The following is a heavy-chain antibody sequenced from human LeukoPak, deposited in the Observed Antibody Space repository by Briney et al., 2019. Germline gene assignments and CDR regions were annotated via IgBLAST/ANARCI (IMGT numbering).Heavy chain of an antibody. CDR3: ARSGGMIVVPRPFDY. CDR1: GGSISSYY. Sequence: SETLSLTCTVSGGSISSYYWSWIRQPPGKGLEWIGYIYYSGSTNYNPSLKSRVTISVDTSKNQFSLKLSSVTAADTAVYYCARSGGMIVVPRPFDYWGQGTLVTVSS. J-gene: IGHJ4*02. V-gene: IGHV4-59*08. CDR2: IYYSGST. D-gene: IGHD3-22*01.